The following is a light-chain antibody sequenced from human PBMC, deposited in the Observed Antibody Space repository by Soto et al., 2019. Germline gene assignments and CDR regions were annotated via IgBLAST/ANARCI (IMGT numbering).Light chain of an antibody. CDR2: GAS. CDR3: RQYGRSLVFA. J-gene: IGKJ4*01. CDR1: QSVSNDF. V-gene: IGKV3-20*01. Sequence: EIVLTQSPGTLSLSPGERATLSCRASQSVSNDFLAWYQEKPGQPPRLLIYGASSRATGIPDRFSGSGSGTDFTLTIRRLEPEDFAVYYCRQYGRSLVFALGGGTKVDIK.